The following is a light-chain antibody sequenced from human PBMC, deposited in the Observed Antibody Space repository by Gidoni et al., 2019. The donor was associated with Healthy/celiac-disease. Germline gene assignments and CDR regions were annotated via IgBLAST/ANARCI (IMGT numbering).Light chain of an antibody. V-gene: IGKV1-33*01. Sequence: DIQMTQSPSSLSASVGDRVTITCQARQDISNYLNWYQQKPGKAPKLLIYDASNLETGVPSRFSGSGSGTDFTFTISSLQPEDIATYYCQQYDNRLTFGGGTKVEIK. CDR1: QDISNY. CDR2: DAS. J-gene: IGKJ4*01. CDR3: QQYDNRLT.